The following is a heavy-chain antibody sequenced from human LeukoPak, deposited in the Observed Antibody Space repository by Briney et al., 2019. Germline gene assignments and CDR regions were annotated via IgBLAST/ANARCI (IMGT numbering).Heavy chain of an antibody. Sequence: SETLSLTCAAYGGSFSGYYRSWIRQPPGKGLEWIGEINHSGSTNYNPSLKSRVTISVDTSKNQFSLKLSSVTAADTAVYYCARGDCSSTSCPRDYGMDVWGQGTTVTVSS. V-gene: IGHV4-34*01. CDR2: INHSGST. D-gene: IGHD2-2*01. J-gene: IGHJ6*02. CDR3: ARGDCSSTSCPRDYGMDV. CDR1: GGSFSGYY.